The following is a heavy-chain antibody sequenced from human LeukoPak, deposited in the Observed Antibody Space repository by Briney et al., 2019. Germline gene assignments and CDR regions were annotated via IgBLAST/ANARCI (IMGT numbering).Heavy chain of an antibody. CDR1: GYSISSGYY. V-gene: IGHV4-38-2*02. Sequence: SETLSLTCTVSGYSISSGYYWGWIRQPPGKGLEWIGSIYHSGSTYYSPSLKSRVTISVDTSKNQFSLKVSSVTAADTAVYYCARDLRMIVDDYFDYWGQGTLVTVSS. CDR2: IYHSGST. CDR3: ARDLRMIVDDYFDY. J-gene: IGHJ4*02. D-gene: IGHD3-22*01.